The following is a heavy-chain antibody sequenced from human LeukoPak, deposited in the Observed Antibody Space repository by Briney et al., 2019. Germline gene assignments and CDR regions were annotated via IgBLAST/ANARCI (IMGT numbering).Heavy chain of an antibody. V-gene: IGHV3-7*03. J-gene: IGHJ6*02. CDR3: ARDGSSGWYWEIYYYYGMDV. CDR2: IKQDGSEK. D-gene: IGHD6-19*01. Sequence: GGSLRLSCAASGFTFSSYWMSWVRQAPGKGLEWVANIKQDGSEKYCVDSVKGRFTISRDNAKNSLYLQMNSLRAEDTAVYYCARDGSSGWYWEIYYYYGMDVWGQGTTVTVSS. CDR1: GFTFSSYW.